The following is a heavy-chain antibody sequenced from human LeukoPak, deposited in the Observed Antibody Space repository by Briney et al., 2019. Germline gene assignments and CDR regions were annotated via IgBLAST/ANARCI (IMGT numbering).Heavy chain of an antibody. V-gene: IGHV4-38-2*02. D-gene: IGHD2-21*02. CDR3: ARGSGDWTYYFDY. Sequence: ETLSLTCTVSGYSTTSGYLWGWIRQPPGKGREWIGSTYQGGTTYSNPSLKSRVIISEDTSKTQFSLKLSSVTAADTAVYYCARGSGDWTYYFDYWGQGTLVTVSS. J-gene: IGHJ4*02. CDR1: GYSTTSGYL. CDR2: TYQGGTT.